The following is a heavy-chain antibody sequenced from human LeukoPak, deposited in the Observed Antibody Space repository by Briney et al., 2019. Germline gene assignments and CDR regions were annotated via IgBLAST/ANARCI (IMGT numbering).Heavy chain of an antibody. CDR2: VSGSVGNT. Sequence: EGSLRLSCAASGFTFNNYAMIWVRQAPGKGLEWVSTVSGSVGNTYYADSVKGRFTISRDNFKNTLYLQMNSLRAEDTAVYYCAKSGVLRYFDWSSDYWGQGTLVTVSS. V-gene: IGHV3-23*01. D-gene: IGHD3-9*01. CDR1: GFTFNNYA. CDR3: AKSGVLRYFDWSSDY. J-gene: IGHJ4*02.